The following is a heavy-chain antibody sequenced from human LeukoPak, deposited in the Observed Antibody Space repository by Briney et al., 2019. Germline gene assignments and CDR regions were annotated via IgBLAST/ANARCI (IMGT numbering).Heavy chain of an antibody. CDR2: INPNSGGT. D-gene: IGHD1-20*01. V-gene: IGHV1-2*02. Sequence: ASVKVSCKASGYTFTSYDINWVRQATGQGLEWMGWINPNSGGTNYAQKFQGRVTMTRDTSISTAYMELSRLRSDDTAVYYCARDHEPITGAFDWGQGTLVTVSS. CDR1: GYTFTSYD. CDR3: ARDHEPITGAFD. J-gene: IGHJ4*02.